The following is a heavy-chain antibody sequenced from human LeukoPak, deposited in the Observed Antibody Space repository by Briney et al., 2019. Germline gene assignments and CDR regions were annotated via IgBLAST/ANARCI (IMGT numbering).Heavy chain of an antibody. CDR2: ISSSGSTI. D-gene: IGHD6-13*01. CDR1: GFTFSSYE. Sequence: GGSLRLSCAASGFTFSSYEMNWVRQAPGKGLEWVSYISSSGSTIYYADSVKGRFTISGDNAKNSLYLQMNSLRAEDTAVYYCARDSTHSSSWYPLGYWGQGTLVTVSS. V-gene: IGHV3-48*03. J-gene: IGHJ4*02. CDR3: ARDSTHSSSWYPLGY.